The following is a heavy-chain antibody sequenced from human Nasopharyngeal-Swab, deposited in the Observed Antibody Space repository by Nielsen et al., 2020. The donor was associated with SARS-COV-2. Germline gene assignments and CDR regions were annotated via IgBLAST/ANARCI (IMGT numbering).Heavy chain of an antibody. Sequence: SQTLSLTCAISGDSVSSNTAAWNWIRQSPSRGLEWLGRTYYRSMWNNDYAVSVRGRITINPDPSKNQFSLQLNSVTPEDTAVYYCARIAVAVSPMWGQGTLVTVSS. CDR3: ARIAVAVSPM. V-gene: IGHV6-1*01. D-gene: IGHD6-19*01. CDR1: GDSVSSNTAA. J-gene: IGHJ4*02. CDR2: TYYRSMWNN.